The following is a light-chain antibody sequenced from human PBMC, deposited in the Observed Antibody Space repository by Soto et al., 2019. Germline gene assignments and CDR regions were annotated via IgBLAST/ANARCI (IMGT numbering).Light chain of an antibody. Sequence: EIVMTQSPATLSVSPGERATLSCRASHIVSSNLAGYQQKPGQSPRLLVYGASTRATGIPARFSGSGSGTEFTLTISSLQSEDFAVYYCQQYNNLPPYTFGQGTKLEIK. V-gene: IGKV3-15*01. CDR3: QQYNNLPPYT. J-gene: IGKJ2*01. CDR1: HIVSSN. CDR2: GAS.